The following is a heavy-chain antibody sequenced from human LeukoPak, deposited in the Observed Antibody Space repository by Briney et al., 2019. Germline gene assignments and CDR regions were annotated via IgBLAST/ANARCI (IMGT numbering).Heavy chain of an antibody. CDR1: GLSISSGY. D-gene: IGHD1-26*01. CDR2: LYSDDSA. CDR3: ARDPWQGSTTLH. V-gene: IGHV3-66*02. J-gene: IGHJ4*02. Sequence: QPGGSLRLSCVASGLSISSGYMTWARQAPGKALEWVSLLYSDDSAYYPDSVKGRFTISRDNSKSTLHLQMDTLRTEDTAMYYCARDPWQGSTTLHWGQGIMVTVSS.